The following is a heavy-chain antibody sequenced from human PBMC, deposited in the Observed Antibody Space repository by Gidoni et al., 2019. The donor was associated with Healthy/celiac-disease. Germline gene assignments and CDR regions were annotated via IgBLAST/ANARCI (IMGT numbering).Heavy chain of an antibody. J-gene: IGHJ5*02. V-gene: IGHV5-51*01. CDR1: GDSFTSYW. Sequence: VQLVQSGAEVNTPGGSLKISCKGCGDSFTSYWIGWVRPMPGKGLEWMGVIYPGDSDTRYSPSFQGQVTISADKSISTAYLQWSSLKASDTAMYYCARRARPTDARPPGWFDPWGQGTLVTVSS. CDR3: ARRARPTDARPPGWFDP. CDR2: IYPGDSDT.